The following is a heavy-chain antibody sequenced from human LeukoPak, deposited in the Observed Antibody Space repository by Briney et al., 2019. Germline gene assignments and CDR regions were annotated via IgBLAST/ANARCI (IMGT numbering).Heavy chain of an antibody. Sequence: SETLSLTCAVYGGSFSGYYWSCIRQPPGKGLEWIGEINHSGSTNYNPSRKSRVTISVDTSNNQPSLKLSSVTAADTAVYYCARLRLVVVPAANYYYYYGMDVWGQGTTVTVSS. J-gene: IGHJ6*02. D-gene: IGHD2-2*01. CDR3: ARLRLVVVPAANYYYYYGMDV. CDR2: INHSGST. V-gene: IGHV4-34*01. CDR1: GGSFSGYY.